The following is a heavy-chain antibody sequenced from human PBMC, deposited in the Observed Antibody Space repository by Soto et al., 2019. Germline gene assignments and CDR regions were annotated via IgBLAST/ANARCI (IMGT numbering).Heavy chain of an antibody. D-gene: IGHD3-3*01. CDR1: GFTFSTYA. J-gene: IGHJ3*02. CDR3: AKSYNHDFWSGPEDAFDI. Sequence: GGSLRLSCAASGFTFSTYAMTWVRQAPGKGLEWVSSVSGNGGRIYDADSVKGRFTISRDNAKNSLYLQMNSLRAEDTALYYCAKSYNHDFWSGPEDAFDIWGQGTMVTVSS. V-gene: IGHV3-23*01. CDR2: VSGNGGRI.